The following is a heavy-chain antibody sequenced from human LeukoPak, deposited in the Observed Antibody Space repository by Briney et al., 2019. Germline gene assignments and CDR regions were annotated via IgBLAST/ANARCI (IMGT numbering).Heavy chain of an antibody. V-gene: IGHV3-21*06. D-gene: IGHD4-17*01. CDR1: GFTFKDYT. J-gene: IGHJ4*02. CDR3: ARASTEYAVTDGFDS. Sequence: GGSLSFSSAASGFTFKDYTMNWVRQSPGKGLQWVSYVSFGSSYISYADSLKGRFTIARDDAKSSVYLEMTSLRTDDMAVYYCARASTEYAVTDGFDSWGPGTLVTVSS. CDR2: VSFGSSYI.